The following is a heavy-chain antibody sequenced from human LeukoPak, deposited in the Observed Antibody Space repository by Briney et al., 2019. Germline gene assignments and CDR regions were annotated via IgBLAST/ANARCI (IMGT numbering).Heavy chain of an antibody. CDR1: GFTFSSYT. CDR3: ARGVVAAEGYYYYYMDV. CDR2: ISSSGSNI. J-gene: IGHJ6*03. V-gene: IGHV3-21*06. D-gene: IGHD2-15*01. Sequence: GGSLRLSCAASGFTFSSYTINWVRQAPGQGLEWVSSISSSGSNIYYADSVKGRFTISRDNAKNSLYLRMTSLRAEDTAVYYCARGVVAAEGYYYYYMDVWGEGTTVTVSS.